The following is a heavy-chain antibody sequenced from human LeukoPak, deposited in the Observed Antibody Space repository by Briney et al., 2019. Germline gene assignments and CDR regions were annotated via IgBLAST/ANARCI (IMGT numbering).Heavy chain of an antibody. Sequence: SETLSLTCTVSGGSISSYYWSWIRQPAGKGLEWIGRIYTSGSTNYNPSLKSRVTMSVDTSKNQFSLKLSSVTAADTAVYYCARGGRVAAGNNCFDPWGQGTLVTVSS. CDR2: IYTSGST. CDR3: ARGGRVAAGNNCFDP. D-gene: IGHD6-13*01. CDR1: GGSISSYY. V-gene: IGHV4-4*07. J-gene: IGHJ5*02.